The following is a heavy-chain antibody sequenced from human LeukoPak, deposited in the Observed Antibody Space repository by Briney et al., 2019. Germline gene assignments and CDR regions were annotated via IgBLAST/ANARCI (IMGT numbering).Heavy chain of an antibody. Sequence: PGGSLRLSREASGFTFSSYWMSWVRQAPGKGLEWVANINEDGSEKYYVESVKGRFTISRDNAKNSLYLQMDSLRAEDTAVYYCARDGPHYDFWSGPAYWGQGTLVTVSS. CDR1: GFTFSSYW. V-gene: IGHV3-7*05. D-gene: IGHD3-3*01. CDR3: ARDGPHYDFWSGPAY. CDR2: INEDGSEK. J-gene: IGHJ4*02.